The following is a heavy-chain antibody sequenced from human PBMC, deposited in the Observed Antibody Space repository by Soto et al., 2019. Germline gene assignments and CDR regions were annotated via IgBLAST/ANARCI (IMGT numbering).Heavy chain of an antibody. Sequence: GGSLRLSCAASGSTFTRYSMNWVRQAPGKGLEWVSSISSTTNYIYYGDSMKGRFTISRDNAKNSLYLEMNSLRAEDTAVYYCAREPEDLHSNFDYWGQGTRVTVSS. V-gene: IGHV3-21*06. J-gene: IGHJ4*02. CDR2: ISSTTNYI. CDR1: GSTFTRYS. D-gene: IGHD2-15*01. CDR3: AREPEDLHSNFDY.